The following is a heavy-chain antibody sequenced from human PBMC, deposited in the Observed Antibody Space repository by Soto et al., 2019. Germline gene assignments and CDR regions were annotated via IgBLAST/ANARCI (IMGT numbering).Heavy chain of an antibody. J-gene: IGHJ4*02. V-gene: IGHV3-15*01. CDR2: IKSKTDGGTT. D-gene: IGHD3-10*01. Sequence: GGSPRLSCAASGFTFSNAWMSWVRQAPGKGLEWVGRIKSKTDGGTTDYAAPVKGRFTISRDDSKNTLYLQMNSLKTEDTAVYYGTTSYYYGPGRYYKKVDYWGQGT. CDR1: GFTFSNAW. CDR3: TTSYYYGPGRYYKKVDY.